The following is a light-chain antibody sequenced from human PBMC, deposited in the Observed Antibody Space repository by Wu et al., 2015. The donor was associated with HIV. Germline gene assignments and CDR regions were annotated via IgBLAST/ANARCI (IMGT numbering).Light chain of an antibody. CDR2: AAS. Sequence: DIQMTQSPSTLSASVGDRVTITCRASQSIDSWLAWYQQKPGKAPKLLIYAASSLQSGVPSRFSGSKSGTDFTLTINSLQPEDFATYYCQQANSFPYTFGQGTKLEIK. CDR3: QQANSFPYT. V-gene: IGKV1-12*01. CDR1: QSIDSW. J-gene: IGKJ2*01.